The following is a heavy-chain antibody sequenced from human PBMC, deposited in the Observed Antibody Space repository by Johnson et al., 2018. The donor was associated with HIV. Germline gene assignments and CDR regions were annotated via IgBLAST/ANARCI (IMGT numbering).Heavy chain of an antibody. Sequence: VQLVESGGGVVRPGGSLRLSCAASGFTFDDYGMSWVRQAPGKGLEWVGRIKRKTDGGTTDYAAPVTGRITISRDDSKNTLYLQMNSLKTEDTAVYYCTTGYSGSYLGAFDIWGQGTMVTVSS. D-gene: IGHD1-26*01. CDR3: TTGYSGSYLGAFDI. V-gene: IGHV3-15*01. CDR2: IKRKTDGGTT. J-gene: IGHJ3*02. CDR1: GFTFDDYG.